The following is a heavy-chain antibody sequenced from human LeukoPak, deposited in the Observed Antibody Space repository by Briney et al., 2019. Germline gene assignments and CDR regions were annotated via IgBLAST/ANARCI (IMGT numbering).Heavy chain of an antibody. CDR2: LKSRGSGETA. CDR3: SWELDVSFGRRLEH. CDR1: GFNFNDAW. J-gene: IGHJ5*02. D-gene: IGHD1-1*01. Sequence: PGGSLRLSCAVSGFNFNDAWMSWVRQAPGKGLEWVGRLKSRGSGETADYSAPVKGRFTVSRDDSQNTLYLQMNSLKIEDTAVYFCSWELDVSFGRRLEHWGQGTLVTVAS. V-gene: IGHV3-15*01.